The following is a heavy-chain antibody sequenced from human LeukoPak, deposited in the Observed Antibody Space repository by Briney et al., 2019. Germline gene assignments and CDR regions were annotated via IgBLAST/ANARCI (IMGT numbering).Heavy chain of an antibody. Sequence: GGSLRLSCAASGFTFSSYGMSWVRQTPGKGLEWVAATSSSDAGTYHADSVRGRFTISRDNSKNTLYLQMNSLRAEDAAVYFCAKAPVTSCRGAYCYPFDSWGQGTLVTVSS. J-gene: IGHJ4*02. CDR3: AKAPVTSCRGAYCYPFDS. V-gene: IGHV3-23*01. CDR1: GFTFSSYG. D-gene: IGHD2-21*01. CDR2: TSSSDAGT.